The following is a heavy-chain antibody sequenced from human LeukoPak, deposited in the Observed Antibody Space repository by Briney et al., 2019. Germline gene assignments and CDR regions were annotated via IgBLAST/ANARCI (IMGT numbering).Heavy chain of an antibody. V-gene: IGHV3-30*03. CDR1: GFTFSSYG. CDR3: TRAANDYGDYSDY. D-gene: IGHD4-17*01. Sequence: PGGSLRLSCAASGFTFSSYGMHWVRQAPGKGLEGVAVISYDGSNKYYADSVKGRFTISRDNSKNTLYLQMNSLKTEDTAVYYCTRAANDYGDYSDYWGQGTLVTVSS. J-gene: IGHJ4*02. CDR2: ISYDGSNK.